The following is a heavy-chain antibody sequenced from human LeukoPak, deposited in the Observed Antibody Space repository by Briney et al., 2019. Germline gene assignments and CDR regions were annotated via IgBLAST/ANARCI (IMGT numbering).Heavy chain of an antibody. D-gene: IGHD3-10*01. CDR1: GYTFTDPY. J-gene: IGHJ4*02. CDR3: ARDGRLTIFVRGIITEGSPPKN. Sequence: ASVKVSCKASGYTFTDPYMHWVRQAPGQGLEWMGWINPKTGGTNYAQRFQGGVTMTRDTSIRTAYMELNSLRSDDTAVYYCARDGRLTIFVRGIITEGSPPKNWGQGTLVTVSS. CDR2: INPKTGGT. V-gene: IGHV1-2*02.